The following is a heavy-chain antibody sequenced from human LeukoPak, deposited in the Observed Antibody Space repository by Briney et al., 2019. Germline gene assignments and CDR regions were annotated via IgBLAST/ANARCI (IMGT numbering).Heavy chain of an antibody. CDR3: ARGRETYYYDSSGYYYDHFDY. CDR1: GGTFSSYA. D-gene: IGHD3-22*01. CDR2: IIPILGIA. V-gene: IGHV1-69*04. J-gene: IGHJ4*02. Sequence: GASVKVSCKASGGTFSSYAIIWVRQAPGQGLEWMGRIIPILGIANYAQKFQGRVTITADKSTSTAYMELSSLRSEDTAVYYCARGRETYYYDSSGYYYDHFDYWGQGTLVTVSS.